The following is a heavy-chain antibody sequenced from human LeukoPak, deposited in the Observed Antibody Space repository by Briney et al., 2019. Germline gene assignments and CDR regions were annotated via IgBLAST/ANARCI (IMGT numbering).Heavy chain of an antibody. Sequence: PGGSLRLPCAASGFTFSSYAMHWVRQAPGKGLEWVAVISYDGSNKYYADSVKGRFTISRDNSKNTLYLQMNSLRAEDTAVYYCARDRPVAGHDYDYWGQGTLVTVSS. V-gene: IGHV3-30*04. CDR1: GFTFSSYA. CDR2: ISYDGSNK. CDR3: ARDRPVAGHDYDY. D-gene: IGHD6-19*01. J-gene: IGHJ4*02.